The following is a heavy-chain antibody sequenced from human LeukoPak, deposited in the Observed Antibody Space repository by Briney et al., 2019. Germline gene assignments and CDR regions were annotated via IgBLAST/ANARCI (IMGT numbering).Heavy chain of an antibody. Sequence: GGSLRLSCAASGFTVYRDFMIWVRQAPGKCLQWVSKIQGVETTYADSVKGRFTISRDDSKNTLYLQMNSLRVEDTAVYYCATRGAWGQGTLVTVSS. V-gene: IGHV3-53*01. CDR1: GFTVYRDF. CDR3: ATRGA. J-gene: IGHJ5*02. D-gene: IGHD1-26*01. CDR2: IQGVET.